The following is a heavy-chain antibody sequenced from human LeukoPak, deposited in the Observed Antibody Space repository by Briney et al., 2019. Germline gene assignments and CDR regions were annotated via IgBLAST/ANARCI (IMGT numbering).Heavy chain of an antibody. CDR2: IYYSGST. Sequence: PSETLSLTCTVSGGSISSYYWSWIRQPPGKGLEWIGYIYYSGSTNYNPSLKSRVTISVDTSKSQFSLKLSSVTAADTAVYYCAREGYYDSSGYRGAFDIWGQGTMVTVSS. J-gene: IGHJ3*02. V-gene: IGHV4-59*01. CDR1: GGSISSYY. D-gene: IGHD3-22*01. CDR3: AREGYYDSSGYRGAFDI.